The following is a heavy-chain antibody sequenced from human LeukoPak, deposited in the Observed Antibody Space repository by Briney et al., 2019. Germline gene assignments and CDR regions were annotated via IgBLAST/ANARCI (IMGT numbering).Heavy chain of an antibody. D-gene: IGHD6-13*01. Sequence: SGESLKISCKGSGYSFTSYWIGWVRQMPGKGLEWMGIIYPGDSDTRYSPSFQGQVTISADKSISTAYLQWSSLKDSDTAMYYCARYSSSWYQGGWFDPWGQGTLVTVSS. J-gene: IGHJ5*02. V-gene: IGHV5-51*01. CDR2: IYPGDSDT. CDR1: GYSFTSYW. CDR3: ARYSSSWYQGGWFDP.